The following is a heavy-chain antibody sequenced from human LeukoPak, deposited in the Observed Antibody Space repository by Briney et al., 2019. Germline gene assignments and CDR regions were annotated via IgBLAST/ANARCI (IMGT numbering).Heavy chain of an antibody. D-gene: IGHD5-24*01. Sequence: GGSLRLSCAASGFTFSSSAMSWVRQAPGKGLEWVSTISGSESSTHYADSVKCRFTIARDKSKNTLYLQMTSLSADDTAVYYCAKSGYNRFDYWGQGTLVTVSS. CDR2: ISGSESST. CDR3: AKSGYNRFDY. V-gene: IGHV3-23*01. J-gene: IGHJ4*02. CDR1: GFTFSSSA.